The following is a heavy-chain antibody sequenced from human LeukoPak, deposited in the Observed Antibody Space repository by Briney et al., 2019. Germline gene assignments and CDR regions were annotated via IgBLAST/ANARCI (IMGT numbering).Heavy chain of an antibody. CDR1: GGSLSGYY. D-gene: IGHD3-9*01. CDR3: ARGGGVLTGYLDY. CDR2: INHSGRT. Sequence: SETLSLTCAVSGGSLSGYYWSWIRQPPGKGLEWIGEINHSGRTNYNPSLKSRVTISVDTSKNQFSLKLSSVTAADTAVYYCARGGGVLTGYLDYWGQGTLVTVSS. J-gene: IGHJ4*02. V-gene: IGHV4-34*01.